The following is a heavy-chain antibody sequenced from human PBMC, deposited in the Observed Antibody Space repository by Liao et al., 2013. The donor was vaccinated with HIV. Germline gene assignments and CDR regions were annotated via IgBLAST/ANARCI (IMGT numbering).Heavy chain of an antibody. V-gene: IGHV4-61*02. CDR2: GHFSGHT. CDR1: GGSISSGSYY. J-gene: IGHJ2*01. CDR3: ARGDYIRYFDL. D-gene: IGHD4-11*01. Sequence: QVQLQESGPGLVKPSQTLSLTCTVSGGSISSGSYYWSWIRQPAGKGLEWIGRGHFSGHTSYNPSLTRATVSLDTSKNQISLNLDSVTAADTAVYFCARGDYIRYFDLWGRGILVTVSS.